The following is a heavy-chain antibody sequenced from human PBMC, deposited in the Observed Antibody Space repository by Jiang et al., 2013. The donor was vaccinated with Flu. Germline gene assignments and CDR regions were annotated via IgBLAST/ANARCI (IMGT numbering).Heavy chain of an antibody. V-gene: IGHV4-59*01. CDR2: IYYSGST. J-gene: IGHJ5*02. CDR3: ARALSGYYAGWFDP. D-gene: IGHD3-3*01. Sequence: KPSETLSLTCTVSGGSISSYYWSWIRQPPGKGLEWIGYIYYSGSTNYNPSLKSRVTISVDTSKNQFSLKLSSVTAADTAVYYCARALSGYYAGWFDPWGQGTLVTVSS. CDR1: GGSISSYY.